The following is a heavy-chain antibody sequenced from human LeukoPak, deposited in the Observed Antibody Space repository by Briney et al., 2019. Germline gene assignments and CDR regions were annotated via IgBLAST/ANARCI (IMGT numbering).Heavy chain of an antibody. J-gene: IGHJ6*03. CDR1: GFTFSSYA. CDR3: AKGGGYEAQYYYYYLDV. D-gene: IGHD5-12*01. V-gene: IGHV3-30*02. CDR2: IRYDGSNK. Sequence: GGSLRLSCAASGFTFSSYAMHWVRQAPGKGLEWVAFIRYDGSNKYYADSVKGRFTISRDNSKNTPYLQMKSLRAEDTAVYYCAKGGGYEAQYYYYYLDVWGKGTTVTISS.